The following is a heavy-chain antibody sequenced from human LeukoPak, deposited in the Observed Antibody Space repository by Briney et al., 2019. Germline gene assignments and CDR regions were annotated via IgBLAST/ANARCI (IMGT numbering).Heavy chain of an antibody. CDR2: IKTDGSET. J-gene: IGHJ4*02. D-gene: IGHD1-14*01. V-gene: IGHV3-7*03. Sequence: PGGSLRLSCAASGFYFRDHWMDWVRQAPGKGLEWVGHIKTDGSETYYLDSLKGRISISRDNTNNALYLQMNSLRVEDTAVYYCTRGHHGLEYWGQGTLVTVSS. CDR1: GFYFRDHW. CDR3: TRGHHGLEY.